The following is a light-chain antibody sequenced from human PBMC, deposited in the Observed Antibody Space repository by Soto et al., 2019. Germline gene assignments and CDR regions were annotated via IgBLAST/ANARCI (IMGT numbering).Light chain of an antibody. V-gene: IGKV3-15*01. Sequence: EVVMMQSPATLSVSPGERATLSCRASQTVTSKLAWYQQKPGQAPRLLIFRESTGATGIPARFSGSGYGTEVTLTIRSLQSEDFAVYDCQQYNDWPLTFGQGTKVEFK. J-gene: IGKJ1*01. CDR3: QQYNDWPLT. CDR2: RES. CDR1: QTVTSK.